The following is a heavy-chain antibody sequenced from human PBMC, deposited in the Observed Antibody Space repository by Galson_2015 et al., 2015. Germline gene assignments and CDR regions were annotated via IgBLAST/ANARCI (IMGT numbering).Heavy chain of an antibody. CDR1: GFTFSTYG. CDR2: ISYDGSNK. Sequence: SVRLSCAASGFTFSTYGMHWVRQAPGKGLEWVAVISYDGSNKYYADSVKGRFTISRDNSKNTLYLQMNSLRAEDTAVYYCAKAHTSGYSYGPLDYWGQGTLVTVSS. D-gene: IGHD5-18*01. CDR3: AKAHTSGYSYGPLDY. J-gene: IGHJ4*02. V-gene: IGHV3-30*18.